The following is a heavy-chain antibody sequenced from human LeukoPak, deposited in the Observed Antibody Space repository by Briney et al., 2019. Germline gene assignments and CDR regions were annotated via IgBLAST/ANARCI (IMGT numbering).Heavy chain of an antibody. CDR2: MNPNSGNT. Sequence: ASVKVSCKASGYTFTSYGISWVRQATGHGLEWMGWMNPNSGNTGYAQKFQGRVTITRNTSISTAYMELRSLRSDDTAVYYCARELYDFWSGYYPDYYYYMDVWGKGTTVTVSS. CDR3: ARELYDFWSGYYPDYYYYMDV. J-gene: IGHJ6*03. D-gene: IGHD3-3*01. CDR1: GYTFTSYG. V-gene: IGHV1-8*01.